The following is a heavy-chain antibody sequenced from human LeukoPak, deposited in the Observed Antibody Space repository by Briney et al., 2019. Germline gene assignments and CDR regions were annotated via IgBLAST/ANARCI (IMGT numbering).Heavy chain of an antibody. CDR2: ISSSSSYI. D-gene: IGHD2-2*01. CDR3: ARTHIVVVPAAIIPTRFDP. J-gene: IGHJ5*02. Sequence: GGSLRLSYAASGFTFSSYSMNWVRQAPGKGLEWVSSISSSSSYIYYADSVKGRFTISRDNAKNSLYLQMNSLRAEDTAVYYCARTHIVVVPAAIIPTRFDPWGQGTLVTVSS. V-gene: IGHV3-21*01. CDR1: GFTFSSYS.